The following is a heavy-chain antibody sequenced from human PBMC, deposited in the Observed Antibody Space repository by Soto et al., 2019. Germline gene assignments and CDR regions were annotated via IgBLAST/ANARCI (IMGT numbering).Heavy chain of an antibody. V-gene: IGHV4-39*01. CDR1: GVHISSSSHY. CDR3: ARQRTSVVTQAYFDV. J-gene: IGHJ4*02. D-gene: IGHD2-21*02. CDR2: GYQSGNT. Sequence: SETLSLTCSVSGVHISSSSHYWAWIRQAPGQGLEWIGSGYQSGNTYYNPSLRNRVAVSVDTSTNQISLRLKSVTAADTALYFCARQRTSVVTQAYFDVWGPGSLVTVSS.